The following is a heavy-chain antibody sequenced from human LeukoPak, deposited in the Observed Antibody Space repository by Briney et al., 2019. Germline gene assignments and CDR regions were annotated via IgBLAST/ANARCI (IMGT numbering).Heavy chain of an antibody. J-gene: IGHJ1*01. CDR3: AKDRPPYSSGRWGYFQH. V-gene: IGHV3-23*01. Sequence: GGSLRLSCAASGFTFSSYAMSWVRQAPGKGLEWASAISGSGGSTYYADSVKGRFTISRDNSKNTLYLQMNSLRAEDTAVYYCAKDRPPYSSGRWGYFQHWGQGTLVTVSS. D-gene: IGHD6-19*01. CDR2: ISGSGGST. CDR1: GFTFSSYA.